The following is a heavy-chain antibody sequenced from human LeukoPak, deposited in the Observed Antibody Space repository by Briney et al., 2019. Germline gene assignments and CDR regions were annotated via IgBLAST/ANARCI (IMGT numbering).Heavy chain of an antibody. D-gene: IGHD3-10*01. CDR2: IKQDGTEK. CDR1: GYSISSGYY. Sequence: PSETLSLTCTVSGYSISSGYYWGWIRQPPGKGLEWVANIKQDGTEKYYVDSVKGRFTISRDNAKNSLYLQMNSLRVEDTAVYYCAKVAKYYYGSETYYFFEHWGQGTPVTASS. J-gene: IGHJ4*02. CDR3: AKVAKYYYGSETYYFFEH. V-gene: IGHV3-7*01.